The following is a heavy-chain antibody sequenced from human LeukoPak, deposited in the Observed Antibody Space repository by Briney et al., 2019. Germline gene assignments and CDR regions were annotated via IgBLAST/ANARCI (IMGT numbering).Heavy chain of an antibody. V-gene: IGHV3-53*01. CDR2: IYSGGNT. CDR3: ARGGLDLRPGQFDY. D-gene: IGHD1-7*01. CDR1: GFTVSTNY. J-gene: IGHJ4*02. Sequence: GGSLRLSCAASGFTVSTNYMTWVRQSPGNGLQWASIIYSGGNTYYADSVKGRFTISRDNSKNTVDLQMNSLRDEDTAVYYCARGGLDLRPGQFDYWGQGTLVTVSS.